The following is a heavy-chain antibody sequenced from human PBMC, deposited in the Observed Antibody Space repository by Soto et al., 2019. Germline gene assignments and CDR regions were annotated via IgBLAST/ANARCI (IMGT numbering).Heavy chain of an antibody. J-gene: IGHJ4*02. CDR2: IYYSGST. CDR3: ARRGGATIMDY. V-gene: IGHV4-39*01. D-gene: IGHD5-12*01. CDR1: GGSISSSSYY. Sequence: QLQLQESGPGLVKPSETLSLTCTVSGGSISSSSYYWDWIRQPPGKGLEWIGSIYYSGSTYYTPALKSQVTLSVDTSKTQFSLKLSSVTAADTAVYYCARRGGATIMDYWGQGTLVTVSS.